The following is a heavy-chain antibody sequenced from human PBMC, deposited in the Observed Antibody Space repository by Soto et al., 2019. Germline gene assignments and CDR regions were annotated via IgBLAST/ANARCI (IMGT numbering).Heavy chain of an antibody. V-gene: IGHV3-48*01. Sequence: PGGSLRLSCAASGFTFSSYSMNWVRQAPGKGLEWVSYISSSSSTIYYADSVKGRFTISRDNSINTLYLQMNSLRAEDTALYYCASGYYNPGYWGQGTLVTVSS. CDR1: GFTFSSYS. D-gene: IGHD3-9*01. CDR3: ASGYYNPGY. J-gene: IGHJ4*02. CDR2: ISSSSSTI.